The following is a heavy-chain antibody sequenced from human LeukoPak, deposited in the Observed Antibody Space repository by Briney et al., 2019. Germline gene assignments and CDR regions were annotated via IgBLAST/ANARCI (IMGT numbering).Heavy chain of an antibody. D-gene: IGHD3-9*01. CDR3: AKDILTYYYGSSGYYFDS. Sequence: GGSLRLSCAASGFTFNNHAMTWVRQAPGKGLEWVSVITGSGDGRYYADSVKGRFTISRDNSKNTLHLQLSSLRAEDTALYYCAKDILTYYYGSSGYYFDSWGQGTLVTVSS. CDR2: ITGSGDGR. V-gene: IGHV3-23*01. CDR1: GFTFNNHA. J-gene: IGHJ4*02.